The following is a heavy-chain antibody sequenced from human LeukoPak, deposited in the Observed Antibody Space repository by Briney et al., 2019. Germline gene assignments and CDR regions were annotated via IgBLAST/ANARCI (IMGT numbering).Heavy chain of an antibody. J-gene: IGHJ5*02. CDR3: ARSKTKFPVYGSGSYFWFDP. V-gene: IGHV4-39*07. Sequence: SETLSLTCTVSGGSISSYYWGWIRQPPGKGLEWIGSIYYSGSTYYNPSLKSRVTISVDTSKNQFSLKLSSVTAADTAVYYCARSKTKFPVYGSGSYFWFDPWGQGTLVTVSS. CDR2: IYYSGST. CDR1: GGSISSYY. D-gene: IGHD3-10*01.